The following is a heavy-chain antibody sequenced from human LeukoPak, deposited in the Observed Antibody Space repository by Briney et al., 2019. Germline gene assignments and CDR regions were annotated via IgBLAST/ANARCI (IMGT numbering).Heavy chain of an antibody. CDR2: ISSGGSVM. V-gene: IGHV3-48*01. Sequence: PGGSLRLSCGAFGYTFSDYTMNWVRQAPGKGPEWISYISSGGSVMHYADSVKGRFTISRDNVENSLYLQMNSLRVEDTAVYYCTRDLEYWGQGVLVTVSS. CDR3: TRDLEY. J-gene: IGHJ4*02. CDR1: GYTFSDYT.